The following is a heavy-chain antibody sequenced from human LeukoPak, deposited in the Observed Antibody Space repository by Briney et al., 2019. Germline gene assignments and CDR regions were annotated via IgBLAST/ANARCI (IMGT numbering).Heavy chain of an antibody. CDR1: GITFSSYA. V-gene: IGHV3-23*01. Sequence: PGGSLRLSCVASGITFSSYAMSWVRQAPGKGLEWVSAISGSGGSTYYADSVKGRFTISRDNSKNTLYMQMNSLRAEDTAVYYCAMMPVPAARLDVWGQGTTVTVSS. J-gene: IGHJ6*02. CDR3: AMMPVPAARLDV. CDR2: ISGSGGST. D-gene: IGHD2-2*01.